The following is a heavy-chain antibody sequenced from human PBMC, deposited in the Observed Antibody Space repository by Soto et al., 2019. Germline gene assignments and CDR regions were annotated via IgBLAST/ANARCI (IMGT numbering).Heavy chain of an antibody. J-gene: IGHJ6*02. CDR2: VSYDGSHK. Sequence: QVQLVVSGGGVVQPGRSLRLSCAASGFTFSSYGMHWVRQAPGKGLEWVAVVSYDGSHKYYADSVKGRFTISRDKSKNTLKLQMNSLRAEDTALYYCAKDYGSGSYEDFYYGMDVWGQGTTVTVSS. V-gene: IGHV3-30*18. D-gene: IGHD3-10*01. CDR3: AKDYGSGSYEDFYYGMDV. CDR1: GFTFSSYG.